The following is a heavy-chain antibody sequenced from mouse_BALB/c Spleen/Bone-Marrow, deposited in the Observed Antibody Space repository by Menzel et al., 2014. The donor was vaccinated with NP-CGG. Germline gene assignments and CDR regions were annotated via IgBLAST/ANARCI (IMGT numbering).Heavy chain of an antibody. J-gene: IGHJ4*01. V-gene: IGHV2-6-7*01. CDR2: IWRDGTT. CDR3: ARGKYGSYYAMDY. CDR1: GFSLXGFG. Sequence: VKLMESGPGLVSPSQSLSITCTASGFSLXGFGINWIRQPPGKGLEWLGMIWRDGTTNYKSAPKSRQTINKENPKSQVFLKMNSLQAGDTAGYYCARGKYGSYYAMDYWGQGTSVTVSS. D-gene: IGHD2-10*02.